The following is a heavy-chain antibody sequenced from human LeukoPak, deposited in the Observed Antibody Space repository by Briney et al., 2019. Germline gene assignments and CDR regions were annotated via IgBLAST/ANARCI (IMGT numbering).Heavy chain of an antibody. D-gene: IGHD3-10*01. V-gene: IGHV3-30*04. J-gene: IGHJ4*02. CDR1: GFTFSNYA. CDR2: ISYDGSDK. Sequence: GRSLRLSCEASGFTFSNYAMHWVRQAPGKGLEWVALISYDGSDKYYADSVKGRSTISRDNSKNTLYLQMDSLRAEDTAVYYCAREPLVRGVTGYFDYWGQGTLVTVSS. CDR3: AREPLVRGVTGYFDY.